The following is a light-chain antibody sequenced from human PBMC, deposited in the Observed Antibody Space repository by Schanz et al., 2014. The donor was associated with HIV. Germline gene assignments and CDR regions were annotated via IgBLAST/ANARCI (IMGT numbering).Light chain of an antibody. V-gene: IGKV3-15*01. J-gene: IGKJ1*01. Sequence: EIVLTQSPGTLSLSPGERATLSCRASQSVSSSYLAWYQQKPGQAPRLLIHGASTRATGIPARFSGSGSGTEFTLTISSLRSEDFAVYYCQQYNNWPQTFGQGTKVEIK. CDR2: GAS. CDR3: QQYNNWPQT. CDR1: QSVSSSY.